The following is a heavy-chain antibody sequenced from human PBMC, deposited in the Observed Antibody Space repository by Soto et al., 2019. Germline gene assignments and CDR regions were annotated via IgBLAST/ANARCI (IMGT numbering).Heavy chain of an antibody. V-gene: IGHV1-3*01. CDR1: GCSYTGDP. CDR3: GRDYDSSGYYYPWFDP. D-gene: IGHD3-22*01. Sequence: VPLKRACKAAGCSYTGDPRHWRLQTHGQGLEGMGWINAGNGNTKYSQKFQGRVTITRDTSASTAYMELSSLRSEDTAVYYCGRDYDSSGYYYPWFDPWGQGTLVTVSS. J-gene: IGHJ5*02. CDR2: INAGNGNT.